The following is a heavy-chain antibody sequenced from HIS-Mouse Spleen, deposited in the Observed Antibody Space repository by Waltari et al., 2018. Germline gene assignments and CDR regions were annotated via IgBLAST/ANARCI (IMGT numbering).Heavy chain of an antibody. J-gene: IGHJ4*02. V-gene: IGHV3-21*01. CDR2: ISSSSSYI. Sequence: EVQLVESGGGLVKPGGSLRLSCAASGFPFSRYSMNWVRQAPGKGLEWVSSISSSSSYIYYADSVKGRFTISRDNAKNSLYLQMNSLRAEDTAVYYCASLYYDILTGYYRDYWGQGTLVTVSS. CDR1: GFPFSRYS. D-gene: IGHD3-9*01. CDR3: ASLYYDILTGYYRDY.